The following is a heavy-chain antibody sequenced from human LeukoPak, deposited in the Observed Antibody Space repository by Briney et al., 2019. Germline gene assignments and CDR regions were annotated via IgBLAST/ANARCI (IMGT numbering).Heavy chain of an antibody. CDR3: TVEAYSYGSGFDY. CDR1: GGSINTNTYY. CDR2: IYYSGST. D-gene: IGHD5-18*01. Sequence: KSSETLSLTCTVSGGSINTNTYYWGWIRQPPGKGLEWIGSIYYSGSTYYNPSLKSRVTISVDTSKNQFSLKLSSVTAADTAVYYCTVEAYSYGSGFDYWGQGTLVTVSS. V-gene: IGHV4-39*01. J-gene: IGHJ4*02.